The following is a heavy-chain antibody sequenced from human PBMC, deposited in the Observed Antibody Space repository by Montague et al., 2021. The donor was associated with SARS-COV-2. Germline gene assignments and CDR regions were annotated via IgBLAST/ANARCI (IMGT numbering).Heavy chain of an antibody. D-gene: IGHD6-13*01. CDR2: IYYSGST. V-gene: IGHV4-39*07. CDR1: GGSISSSSYC. Sequence: SETLSLTCTVSGGSISSSSYCRGWIRQSPGKGLEWIGSIYYSGSTYYNPSLKSRVTISVDTSKNQFSLRLSSVTAADTAVYYCARVGRQQLVRLSGMDVWGQGTTVTVSS. J-gene: IGHJ6*02. CDR3: ARVGRQQLVRLSGMDV.